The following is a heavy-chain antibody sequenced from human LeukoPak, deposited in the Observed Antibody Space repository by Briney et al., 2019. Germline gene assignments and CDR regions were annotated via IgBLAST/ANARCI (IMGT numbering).Heavy chain of an antibody. J-gene: IGHJ4*02. Sequence: GGSLRLSCAASGFTFSDYGIHWVCRAPGKGLEWVAVIWSDGSNKYYADSVKGRFTISRDNSRKTLYLQMNSLRVEDTAVYYCVRASGSFDYWGQGTLVTVSS. D-gene: IGHD3-10*01. V-gene: IGHV3-33*01. CDR3: VRASGSFDY. CDR2: IWSDGSNK. CDR1: GFTFSDYG.